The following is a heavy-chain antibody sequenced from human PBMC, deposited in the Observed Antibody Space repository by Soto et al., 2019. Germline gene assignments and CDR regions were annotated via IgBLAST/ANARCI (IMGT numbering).Heavy chain of an antibody. J-gene: IGHJ4*02. V-gene: IGHV1-46*01. CDR2: INPSGGST. CDR1: GYTFTSYY. Sequence: ASVKVSCKASGYTFTSYYMHWVRQAPGQGLEWMGIINPSGGSTSYAQKFQGRVTMTRDTSTSTVYMELSSLRSEDTAVYYCARDTYYYDSSGYSVYFDYWGQGTLVTVSS. D-gene: IGHD3-22*01. CDR3: ARDTYYYDSSGYSVYFDY.